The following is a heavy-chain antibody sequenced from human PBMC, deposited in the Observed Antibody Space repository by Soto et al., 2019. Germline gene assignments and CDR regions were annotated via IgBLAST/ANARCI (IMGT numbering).Heavy chain of an antibody. J-gene: IGHJ3*02. CDR3: ARDYTVAGSHDAFDI. CDR2: ISAYNGNT. V-gene: IGHV1-18*01. Sequence: ASVKVSCKASGYTFTSYGISWVRQAPGQGLEWMGWISAYNGNTNYAQKLQGRVTMTTDTSTSTVYMELRSLRSDDTAVYYCARDYTVAGSHDAFDIWGQGTMVTVSS. CDR1: GYTFTSYG. D-gene: IGHD6-19*01.